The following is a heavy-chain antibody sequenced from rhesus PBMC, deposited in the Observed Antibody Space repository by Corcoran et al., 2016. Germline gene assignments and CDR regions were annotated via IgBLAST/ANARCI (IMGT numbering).Heavy chain of an antibody. CDR2: ISYTGGST. J-gene: IGHJ4*01. V-gene: IGHV3S5*01. Sequence: EVQLVETGGGLVQPGGSLRHSCAASGFTFSSYGLRWVGQAPGKGLEWVSGISYTGGSTYYADSVKGRFTISRDNSKNTLSLQMNSLRAEDTAVYYCAKYSNYVDYWGQGVLVTVSS. CDR1: GFTFSSYG. CDR3: AKYSNYVDY. D-gene: IGHD4-23*01.